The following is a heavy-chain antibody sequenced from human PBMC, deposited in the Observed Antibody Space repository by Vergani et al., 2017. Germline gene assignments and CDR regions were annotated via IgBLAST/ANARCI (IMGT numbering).Heavy chain of an antibody. CDR1: GGSISSSSYY. V-gene: IGHV4-39*01. Sequence: QLQLQESGPGLVKPSETLSLTCTVSGGSISSSSYYWGWIRQPPGKGLEWIGSIYYSGSTYYNPSLKSRVTISVDTSKNQFSLKLSSVTAADTAVYYCARHNREGGYSSGWSDYWGQGTLVTVSS. J-gene: IGHJ4*02. CDR2: IYYSGST. D-gene: IGHD6-19*01. CDR3: ARHNREGGYSSGWSDY.